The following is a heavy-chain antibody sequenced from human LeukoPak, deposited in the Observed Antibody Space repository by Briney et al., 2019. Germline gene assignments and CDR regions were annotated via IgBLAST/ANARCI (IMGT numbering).Heavy chain of an antibody. CDR3: ARGGARSSSYYYYGMDV. D-gene: IGHD6-13*01. J-gene: IGHJ6*02. CDR1: GFTFSIYV. CDR2: LSGRGGNS. Sequence: GGSLRLSCAASGFTFSIYVMSWVRQAPGKGLEWVSTLSGRGGNSYYADSVKGRFTISRDNAKNSLYLQMNSLRAEDTAVFYCARGGARSSSYYYYGMDVWGLGTTVTVSS. V-gene: IGHV3-23*01.